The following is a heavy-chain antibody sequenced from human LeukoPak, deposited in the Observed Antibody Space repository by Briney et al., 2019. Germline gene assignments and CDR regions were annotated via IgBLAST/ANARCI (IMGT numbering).Heavy chain of an antibody. Sequence: GGSLRLSCAASGFIFSNYAVHWVRQAPGKGLEWVAFIPFDGSNKYYADSVKGRFTISRDNSKNTLYLQMNSLRAEDTAVYYCARQVAGLDYWGQGTLVTVSS. CDR3: ARQVAGLDY. D-gene: IGHD6-19*01. CDR2: IPFDGSNK. J-gene: IGHJ4*02. V-gene: IGHV3-30-3*01. CDR1: GFIFSNYA.